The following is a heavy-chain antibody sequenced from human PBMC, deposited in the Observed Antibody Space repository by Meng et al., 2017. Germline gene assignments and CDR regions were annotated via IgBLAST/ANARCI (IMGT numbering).Heavy chain of an antibody. Sequence: GGSLRLSCAVSGFTFSSYWMSWVRQAPGKGLEWVANIKQDGSEKYYVDSVKGRFTISRDNAKNSLYLQMNSLRAEDTAVYYCARIIRYCSGGSCSPPYYFDYWGQGTLVTVSS. CDR1: GFTFSSYW. V-gene: IGHV3-7*01. D-gene: IGHD2-15*01. J-gene: IGHJ4*02. CDR3: ARIIRYCSGGSCSPPYYFDY. CDR2: IKQDGSEK.